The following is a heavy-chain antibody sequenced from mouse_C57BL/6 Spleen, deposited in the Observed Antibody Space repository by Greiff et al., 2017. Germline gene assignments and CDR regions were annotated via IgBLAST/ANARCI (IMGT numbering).Heavy chain of an antibody. J-gene: IGHJ2*01. CDR3: ARDEYYGSPEYFGC. CDR2: IYPRSGNT. Sequence: VQGVESGAELARPGASVKLSCKASGYTFTSYGISWVKQSNGQGLEWIGEIYPRSGNTYNNEKFKGKATLTADQSSSTAYMELRSLTSEDSTVYFCARDEYYGSPEYFGCWGKGATLTVSS. CDR1: GYTFTSYG. V-gene: IGHV1-81*01. D-gene: IGHD1-1*01.